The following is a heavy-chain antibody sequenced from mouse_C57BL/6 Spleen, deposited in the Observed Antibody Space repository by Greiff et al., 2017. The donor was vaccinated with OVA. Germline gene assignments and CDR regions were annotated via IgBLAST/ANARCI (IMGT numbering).Heavy chain of an antibody. CDR2: IDPSDSET. D-gene: IGHD2-5*01. CDR3: ARGYSKGAWFAY. V-gene: IGHV1-52*01. Sequence: QVQLQQPGAELVRPGSSVKLSCKASGYTFTSYWMHWVKQRPIQGLEWIGNIDPSDSETHYNQKFKDKATLTVDKSSSTAYMQLSSLTSEDSAVYYCARGYSKGAWFAYWGQGTLVTVSA. CDR1: GYTFTSYW. J-gene: IGHJ3*01.